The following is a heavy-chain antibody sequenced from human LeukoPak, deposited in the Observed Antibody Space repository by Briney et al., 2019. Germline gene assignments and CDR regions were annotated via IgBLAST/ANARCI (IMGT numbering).Heavy chain of an antibody. V-gene: IGHV3-20*04. Sequence: GGSLRLSCAASGFTFDDYGLSWVRQVPGKGLEWVSGLNWNGASTGYADSVKGRFTISRDNAKNSLYLQMNNLRAEDTALYYCAREYYYDSSGSYAFDIWGQGTMVTVSS. CDR3: AREYYYDSSGSYAFDI. CDR2: LNWNGAST. J-gene: IGHJ3*02. CDR1: GFTFDDYG. D-gene: IGHD3-22*01.